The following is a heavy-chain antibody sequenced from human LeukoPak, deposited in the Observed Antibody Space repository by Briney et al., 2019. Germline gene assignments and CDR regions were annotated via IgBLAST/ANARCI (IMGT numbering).Heavy chain of an antibody. J-gene: IGHJ3*02. D-gene: IGHD1-26*01. CDR3: ARVGATDAFDI. CDR1: TGSISSISYY. V-gene: IGHV4-39*01. CDR2: IYYSGST. Sequence: SETLSLTCTVSTGSISSISYYWGWIRQPPGRGLEWIGSIYYSGSTHYNPSLKSRVTISVDTSKNQFSLKLSSVTAADTAVYYCARVGATDAFDIWGQGTMVTVSS.